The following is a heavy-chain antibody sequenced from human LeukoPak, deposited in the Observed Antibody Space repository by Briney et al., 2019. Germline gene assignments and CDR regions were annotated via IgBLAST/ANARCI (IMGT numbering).Heavy chain of an antibody. CDR2: INPNSGGT. CDR3: ARALYYDSSGYYSSSYYYFQH. CDR1: GYTFTSYY. J-gene: IGHJ1*01. Sequence: EASVKVSCKASGYTFTSYYLHWVRQALGQGLEWVGWINPNSGGTNYAQKFRGRVTMTRDTSISTAYMELSRLRSDDTAEYYCARALYYDSSGYYSSSYYYFQHWGQGTLVTVSS. V-gene: IGHV1-2*02. D-gene: IGHD3-22*01.